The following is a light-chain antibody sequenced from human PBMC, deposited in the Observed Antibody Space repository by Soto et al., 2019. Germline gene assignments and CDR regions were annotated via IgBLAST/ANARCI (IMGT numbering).Light chain of an antibody. V-gene: IGKV3-20*01. CDR3: QQYGSSGT. CDR1: QSVSRN. Sequence: EILLTQSPAILSLSPGERATLSCRASQSVSRNLAWYQQKPGQAPRLLIYGTSTRATGIPDRFSGSGSGTDFTLTSSILEPEDFAVYYWQQYGSSGTFGQGTKVDIK. J-gene: IGKJ1*01. CDR2: GTS.